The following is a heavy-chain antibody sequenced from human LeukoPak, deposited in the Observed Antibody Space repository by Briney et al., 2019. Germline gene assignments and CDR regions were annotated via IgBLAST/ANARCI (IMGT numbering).Heavy chain of an antibody. CDR2: LNHQSGGK. D-gene: IGHD2-15*01. CDR1: RYTFTGYY. CDR3: ARGYCSGGGCYSVENWFDP. V-gene: IGHV1-2*06. Sequence: ASVKVSCKASRYTFTGYYIFWVRQAPAQGLKWMGRLNHQSGGKQYAQEFQRRLTMNRDTSSSTAYMELSRLRSDDTAVYYCARGYCSGGGCYSVENWFDPWGQGTLVTVSS. J-gene: IGHJ5*02.